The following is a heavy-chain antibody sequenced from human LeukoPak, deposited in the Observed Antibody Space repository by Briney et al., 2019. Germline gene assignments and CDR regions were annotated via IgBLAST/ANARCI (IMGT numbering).Heavy chain of an antibody. J-gene: IGHJ4*02. CDR3: ARDRPGSGYYYFDY. Sequence: GGSLRLSCAASGFTFSSYEMNWVRQAPGRGLEWVSYISSSGSTIYYADSVKGRFTISRDNAKNSLYLQMSRLRAEDTAVYYCARDRPGSGYYYFDYWGQGTLVTVSS. CDR2: ISSSGSTI. CDR1: GFTFSSYE. D-gene: IGHD3-22*01. V-gene: IGHV3-48*03.